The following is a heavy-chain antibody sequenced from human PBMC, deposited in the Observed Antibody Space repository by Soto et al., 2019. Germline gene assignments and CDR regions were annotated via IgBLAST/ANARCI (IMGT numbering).Heavy chain of an antibody. CDR3: AREGFGASGRSTTYYFDY. CDR1: GGSISSSNW. Sequence: SETLSLTCAVSGGSISSSNWWSWVRQPPGKGLEWIGEIYHSGSTNYNPSLKSRVTISVDKSKNQFSLKLSSVTAADTAVYYCAREGFGASGRSTTYYFDYWGQGTLVTVSS. CDR2: IYHSGST. V-gene: IGHV4-4*02. J-gene: IGHJ4*02. D-gene: IGHD3-10*01.